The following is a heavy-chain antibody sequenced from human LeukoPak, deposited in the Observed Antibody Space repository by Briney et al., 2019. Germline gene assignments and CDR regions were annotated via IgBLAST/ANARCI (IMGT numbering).Heavy chain of an antibody. CDR3: VRGAVIAHFDY. Sequence: GASVKVSCRASGYIFTSYVMHWVRQAPGQRLEWMGWVNTGNGDTKYSQQFQGRVTFIRETSASTVYMDLSSLRSEDTAVYYCVRGAVIAHFDYWGQGTLVTVTS. V-gene: IGHV1-3*04. J-gene: IGHJ4*02. CDR1: GYIFTSYV. CDR2: VNTGNGDT. D-gene: IGHD2-21*01.